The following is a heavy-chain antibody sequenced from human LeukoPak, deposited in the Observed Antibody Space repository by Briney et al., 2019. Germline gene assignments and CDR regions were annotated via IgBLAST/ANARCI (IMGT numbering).Heavy chain of an antibody. V-gene: IGHV1-8*01. J-gene: IGHJ5*02. Sequence: ASVKVSCKASGYTFTSYDINWVRQATGQGLEWMGWMNPNSGNTGYAQKFQGRVTMTRNTSISTAYMELSSLRSEDTAVYYCASGELLLGGWFDPWGQGTLVTVSS. CDR3: ASGELLLGGWFDP. D-gene: IGHD1-26*01. CDR1: GYTFTSYD. CDR2: MNPNSGNT.